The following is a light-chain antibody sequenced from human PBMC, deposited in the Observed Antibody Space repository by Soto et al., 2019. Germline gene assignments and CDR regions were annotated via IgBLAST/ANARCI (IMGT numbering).Light chain of an antibody. J-gene: IGKJ4*01. CDR3: QQYGSSPPLT. V-gene: IGKV3-20*01. CDR1: QYVSSF. Sequence: ESVLTQSPASLCLSPGERATLFCRASQYVSSFLAWYQQKPGQAPRLLIYGASSRATGIPDRFSGSGSATDSTLTISRLEPQDFAVYYCQQYGSSPPLTFGGGTKVDIK. CDR2: GAS.